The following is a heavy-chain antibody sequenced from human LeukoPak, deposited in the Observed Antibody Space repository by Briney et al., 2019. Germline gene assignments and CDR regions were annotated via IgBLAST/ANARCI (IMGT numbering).Heavy chain of an antibody. V-gene: IGHV4-39*01. J-gene: IGHJ4*02. Sequence: SETLSLTCTVSGGSISSSSYYWGWIHQPPGKGLEWIGSIYYSGSTYYNPSLKSRVTISVDKSKNQFSLKLSSVTAADTAVYYCARGPRYHYYDSSGYYYYWGQGTLVTVSS. CDR3: ARGPRYHYYDSSGYYYY. CDR2: IYYSGST. CDR1: GGSISSSSYY. D-gene: IGHD3-22*01.